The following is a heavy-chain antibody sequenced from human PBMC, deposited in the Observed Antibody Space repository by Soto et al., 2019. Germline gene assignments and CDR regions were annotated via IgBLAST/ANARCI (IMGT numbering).Heavy chain of an antibody. CDR3: ARDISGSYDY. CDR2: INPNSGGT. J-gene: IGHJ4*02. V-gene: IGHV1-2*02. D-gene: IGHD1-26*01. CDR1: GYTFTDYN. Sequence: ASVKVSCKASGYTFTDYNMHWVRQAPGQGLEWMGLINPNSGGTNYPQRFQGRVTMTRDTSISTAYMELSTLRSDDTAIYYCARDISGSYDYWGQGTLVTVSS.